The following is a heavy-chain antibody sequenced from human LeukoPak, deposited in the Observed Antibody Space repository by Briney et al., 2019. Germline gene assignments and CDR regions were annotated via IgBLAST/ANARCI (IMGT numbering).Heavy chain of an antibody. CDR3: ASGRIEDIVVVVTANYYYYYMDV. V-gene: IGHV1-69*10. D-gene: IGHD2-15*01. Sequence: SVKVSCKASGGTLTSYAITWVRQAPGQGLEWMGGIIPIFGIVNYAQKLQGRVTITADKSTSTAYMELSSLRSEDTAVYYCASGRIEDIVVVVTANYYYYYMDVWGTGTTVTVSS. CDR2: IIPIFGIV. J-gene: IGHJ6*03. CDR1: GGTLTSYA.